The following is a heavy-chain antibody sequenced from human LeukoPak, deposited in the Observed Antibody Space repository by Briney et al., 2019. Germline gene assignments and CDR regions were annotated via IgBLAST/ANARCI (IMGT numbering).Heavy chain of an antibody. D-gene: IGHD6-19*01. Sequence: GGSLRLSCAASGFTFSSYSMNWVRQAPGKGLEWVSSISSSSSYIYYADSVKGRFTISRDNAKNSLYLQMNSLRAEDTAVYYCARGIAVAGANWFDPGGQGTLVTVSS. V-gene: IGHV3-21*01. CDR2: ISSSSSYI. J-gene: IGHJ5*02. CDR1: GFTFSSYS. CDR3: ARGIAVAGANWFDP.